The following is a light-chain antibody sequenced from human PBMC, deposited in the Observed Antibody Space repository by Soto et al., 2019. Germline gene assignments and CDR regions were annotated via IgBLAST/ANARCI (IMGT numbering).Light chain of an antibody. Sequence: EIVLTQSPDTVSLSPLEIATLSFRASQSVDNYLAWYQQRPGQAPRLLIYDAYNRATGIPPRFSGSGSGTEFTLTISSLQTDDLATYHCQQYNTYLTFGQGTRLENK. CDR1: QSVDNY. J-gene: IGKJ5*01. CDR2: DAY. V-gene: IGKV3-11*01. CDR3: QQYNTYLT.